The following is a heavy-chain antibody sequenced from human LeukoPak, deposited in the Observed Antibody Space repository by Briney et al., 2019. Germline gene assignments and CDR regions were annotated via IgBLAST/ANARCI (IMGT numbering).Heavy chain of an antibody. CDR3: ARHLYSGYDRALDY. Sequence: PSETLSLTCTVSGGSISSSSYYWGWIRQPPGKGLEGIGSIYYSGSTYYNPSLKSRITISVDTSKNQFSLKLSSVPAADTAVYYCARHLYSGYDRALDYWGQGTLVTVSS. CDR1: GGSISSSSYY. D-gene: IGHD5-12*01. J-gene: IGHJ4*02. CDR2: IYYSGST. V-gene: IGHV4-39*01.